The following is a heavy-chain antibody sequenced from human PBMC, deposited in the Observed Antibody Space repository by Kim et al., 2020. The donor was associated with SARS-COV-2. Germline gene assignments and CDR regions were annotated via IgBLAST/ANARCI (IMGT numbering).Heavy chain of an antibody. V-gene: IGHV3-15*01. D-gene: IGHD3-16*01. J-gene: IGHJ4*02. CDR1: GFTFSNAW. CDR3: TTEVTYYDYVWGRIPDY. CDR2: IKSKTDGGTT. Sequence: GGSLRLSCAASGFTFSNAWMSWVRQAPGKGLEWVGRIKSKTDGGTTDYAAPVKGRFTISRDDSKNTLYLQMNSLKTEDTAVYYCTTEVTYYDYVWGRIPDYWGQGTLVTVSS.